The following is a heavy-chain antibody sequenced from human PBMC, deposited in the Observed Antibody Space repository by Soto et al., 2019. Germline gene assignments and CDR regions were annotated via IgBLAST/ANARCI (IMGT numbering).Heavy chain of an antibody. V-gene: IGHV3-9*01. CDR2: ISWNSGYI. CDR3: VRSKGGYSYGTPFDY. CDR1: GFTFDDNV. J-gene: IGHJ4*02. Sequence: GGSLRLSCAASGFTFDDNVMHWVRQVLGKGLEWVSSISWNSGYIGYADSVKGRFITSRDNAKNSLYLQMNSLRPEDTALYYCVRSKGGYSYGTPFDYWGQGTLVTVSS. D-gene: IGHD5-18*01.